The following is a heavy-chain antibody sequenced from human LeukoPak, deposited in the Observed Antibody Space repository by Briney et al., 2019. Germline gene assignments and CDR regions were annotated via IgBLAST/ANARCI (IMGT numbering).Heavy chain of an antibody. Sequence: PGRSLRLSCAASGFTFSSYGMHWVRQAPGKGLEWVAVIWYDGSNKYYADSVKGRFTISRDNAKNTLYLQMTSLRAEDTAVYYCVKVGGSGYYPDIWGQGTMVTVSS. V-gene: IGHV3-33*06. J-gene: IGHJ3*02. CDR2: IWYDGSNK. CDR3: VKVGGSGYYPDI. CDR1: GFTFSSYG. D-gene: IGHD3-22*01.